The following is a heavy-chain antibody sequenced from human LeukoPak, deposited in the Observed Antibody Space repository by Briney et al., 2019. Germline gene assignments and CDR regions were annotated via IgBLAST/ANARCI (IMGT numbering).Heavy chain of an antibody. V-gene: IGHV3-21*01. D-gene: IGHD2-15*01. CDR3: ARDARTGARWDIVVVVAATVDNWFDP. J-gene: IGHJ5*02. CDR1: GFTFSSYS. Sequence: GGSLRLSCAASGFTFSSYSMNWDRQAPGKGLEWVSSISSSSSYIYYADSVKGRFTISRDNAKNSLYLQMNSLRAEATAVYYCARDARTGARWDIVVVVAATVDNWFDPWGQGTLVTVSS. CDR2: ISSSSSYI.